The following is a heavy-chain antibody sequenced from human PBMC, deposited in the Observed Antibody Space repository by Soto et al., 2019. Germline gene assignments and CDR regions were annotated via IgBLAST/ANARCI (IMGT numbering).Heavy chain of an antibody. D-gene: IGHD3-22*01. J-gene: IGHJ3*02. V-gene: IGHV5-51*01. CDR3: ARHDPPYYYDSSGYHRAFDI. CDR2: IYPGDSDT. CDR1: GYSFTSYW. Sequence: PGESLKISCKGSGYSFTSYWIGWVRQMPGKGLEWLGIIYPGDSDTRYSPSFQGQVTISADKSISTAYLQWSSLKASDTAMYYCARHDPPYYYDSSGYHRAFDIWGQGTMVTVSS.